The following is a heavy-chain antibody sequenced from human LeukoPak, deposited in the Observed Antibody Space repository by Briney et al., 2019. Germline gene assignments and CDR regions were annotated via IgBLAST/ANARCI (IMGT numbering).Heavy chain of an antibody. CDR3: ARDGYNTNFDY. J-gene: IGHJ4*02. V-gene: IGHV1-69*04. Sequence: GASVKVSCKASGGTFSSYAISWVRQAPGQGLEWMGRIIPILGIANYAQKFQGRVTITADKSTSTAYMELSSLRSDDTAVYYCARDGYNTNFDYWGQGTLVTVSS. D-gene: IGHD5-24*01. CDR2: IIPILGIA. CDR1: GGTFSSYA.